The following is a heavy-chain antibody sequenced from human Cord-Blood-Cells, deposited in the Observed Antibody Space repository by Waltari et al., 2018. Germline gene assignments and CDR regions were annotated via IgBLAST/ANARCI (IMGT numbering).Heavy chain of an antibody. Sequence: QLQLQESGPGLVKPSETLSLTRTVSGGSISSSSYHWGWIRQPPGNGLEWIGSIYYSGSTYYNPSLKSRVTISVDTSKNQFSLKLSSVTAADTAVYYCAVATMVRDAFDIWGQGTMVTVSS. CDR1: GGSISSSSYH. V-gene: IGHV4-39*01. D-gene: IGHD5-12*01. CDR2: IYYSGST. CDR3: AVATMVRDAFDI. J-gene: IGHJ3*02.